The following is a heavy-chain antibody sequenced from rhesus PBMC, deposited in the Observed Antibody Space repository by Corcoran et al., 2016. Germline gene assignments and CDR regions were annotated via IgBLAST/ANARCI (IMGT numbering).Heavy chain of an antibody. V-gene: IGHV4S10*01. D-gene: IGHD5-24*01. CDR3: ARATAGTVKVVDY. CDR1: GGSISDSYR. Sequence: QVQLQESGPGVVKPSETLSLTCAVSGGSISDSYRWSWIRQPPGKGLEWIGYINGSSTSTNYNPSLKSRVTISKDTSKNQFSLKLSSVTAADTAVYYCARATAGTVKVVDYWGQGVLVTVSS. CDR2: INGSSTST. J-gene: IGHJ4*01.